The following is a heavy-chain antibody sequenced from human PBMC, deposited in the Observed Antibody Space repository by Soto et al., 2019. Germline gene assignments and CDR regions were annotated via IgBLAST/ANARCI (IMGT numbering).Heavy chain of an antibody. CDR3: ARDSSSSGYNWFDP. CDR2: IYYSGST. V-gene: IGHV4-59*01. CDR1: GGSISSYY. D-gene: IGHD6-6*01. Sequence: SETLSLTCTVSGGSISSYYWSWIRQPPGKGLEWIGYIYYSGSTNYNPSLKSRVTISVDTSKNQFSLKLSSVTAADTAVYYCARDSSSSGYNWFDPWGQGTLVTVSS. J-gene: IGHJ5*02.